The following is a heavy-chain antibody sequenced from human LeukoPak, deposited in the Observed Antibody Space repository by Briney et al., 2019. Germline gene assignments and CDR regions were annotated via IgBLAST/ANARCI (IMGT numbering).Heavy chain of an antibody. V-gene: IGHV3-7*03. CDR3: ARYYYDSSGYYYFDY. CDR2: IKQDGSEK. CDR1: GFTFSNYA. J-gene: IGHJ4*02. Sequence: PGGSLRLSCAASGFTFSNYAINWVRQAPGKGLEWVANIKQDGSEKYYVDSVKGRFTISRDNAKNSLYLQMNSLRAEDTAVYYCARYYYDSSGYYYFDYWGQGTLVTVSS. D-gene: IGHD3-22*01.